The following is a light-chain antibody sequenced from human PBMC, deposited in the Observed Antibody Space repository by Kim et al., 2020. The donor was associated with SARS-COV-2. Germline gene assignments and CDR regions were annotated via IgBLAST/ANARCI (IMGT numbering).Light chain of an antibody. Sequence: PAAISCRSSQSLVYGDGYTCLNWFHQRPGQSPRRLIYRVSNRDSGVPERFRGSGSGTDFALQSSRVEAEGVGVYYCMQGTHWPFAFGRGTKVDIK. CDR3: MQGTHWPFA. J-gene: IGKJ3*01. CDR1: QSLVYGDGYTC. V-gene: IGKV2-30*01. CDR2: RVS.